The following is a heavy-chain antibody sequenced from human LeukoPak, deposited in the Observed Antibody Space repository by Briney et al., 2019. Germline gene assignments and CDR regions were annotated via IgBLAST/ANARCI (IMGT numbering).Heavy chain of an antibody. J-gene: IGHJ4*02. CDR3: AKAYGTNGYYQLPIDF. D-gene: IGHD3-22*01. V-gene: IGHV3-23*01. CDR2: ITAGGDTP. Sequence: PGGSLRLSCVASGFTFSSNAMTWVRQAPGKGLECVSAITAGGDTPYYADSVRGRFTISRDNSRNTLYLQLNNLRAEDTAIYYCAKAYGTNGYYQLPIDFWGQGTLVTVSS. CDR1: GFTFSSNA.